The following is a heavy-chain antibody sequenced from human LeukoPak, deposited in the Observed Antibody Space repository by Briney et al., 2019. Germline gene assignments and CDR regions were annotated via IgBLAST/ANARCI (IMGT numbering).Heavy chain of an antibody. CDR1: GFTFSSYV. J-gene: IGHJ4*02. D-gene: IGHD4-23*01. CDR2: IWYDGSNK. Sequence: PGRSLRLSCAASGFTFSSYVMHWVRQAPGKGLEWVAVIWYDGSNKYYADSVKGRFTISRDNSTNTLYLQMNSLRPDDTAVSYCAKDYGGNYFDYWGQGTLVTVSS. CDR3: AKDYGGNYFDY. V-gene: IGHV3-33*06.